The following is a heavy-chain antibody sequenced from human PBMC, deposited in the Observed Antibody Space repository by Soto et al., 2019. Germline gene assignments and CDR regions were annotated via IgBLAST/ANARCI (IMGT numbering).Heavy chain of an antibody. Sequence: LSLTCAISGDSVSSTSAAWSWIRQSPSRGLEWLGRTYYRSKWYSDYAVSVKSRITVNPDTSKNQFSLQLNSVTPEDTAVYYCARGSYYSGWVWGQGALVTVSS. CDR1: GDSVSSTSAA. D-gene: IGHD6-19*01. CDR2: TYYRSKWYS. CDR3: ARGSYYSGWV. V-gene: IGHV6-1*01. J-gene: IGHJ4*02.